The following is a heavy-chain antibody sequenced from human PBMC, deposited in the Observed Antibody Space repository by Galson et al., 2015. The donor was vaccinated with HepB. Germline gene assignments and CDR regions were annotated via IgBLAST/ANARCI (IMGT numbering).Heavy chain of an antibody. CDR1: GGSFSGYY. J-gene: IGHJ5*02. CDR2: INHSGST. V-gene: IGHV4-34*01. D-gene: IGHD2-2*01. Sequence: ETLSLTCAVYGGSFSGYYWIWIRQPPGKGLEWIGEINHSGSTNYNPSLKSRVTISVDTSKNQFSLKLNSVTAADTAVYYCARGASTPYCSSTSCYLWFDPWGQGTLVTVSS. CDR3: ARGASTPYCSSTSCYLWFDP.